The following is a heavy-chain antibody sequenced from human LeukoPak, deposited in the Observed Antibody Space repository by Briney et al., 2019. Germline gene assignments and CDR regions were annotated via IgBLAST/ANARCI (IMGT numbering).Heavy chain of an antibody. J-gene: IGHJ2*01. V-gene: IGHV3-7*01. CDR3: ARVHWYFDL. CDR2: INEDGTEK. CDR1: GFTFSIYW. Sequence: PGGSLRLSCAASGFTFSIYWMSWVRQVPGKGLEWVANINEDGTEKYYVDSVKGRFTISRDNAKNSLSLQMNSLRAEDTAVYYCARVHWYFDLWGRGTLVTVSS.